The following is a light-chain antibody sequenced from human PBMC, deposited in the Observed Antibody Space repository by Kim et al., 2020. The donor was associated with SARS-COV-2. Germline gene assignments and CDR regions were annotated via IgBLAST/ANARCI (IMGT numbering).Light chain of an antibody. J-gene: IGLJ3*02. CDR2: DVN. CDR3: SSYTNRHTWV. Sequence: GQSITISCTGTSSDIGANNYVSWYQQYPGKAPKFMIYDVNKRPSGVSDRFSGSKSGNTASLTISGLQVEDEADYYCSSYTNRHTWVFGGGTQLTVL. CDR1: SSDIGANNY. V-gene: IGLV2-14*03.